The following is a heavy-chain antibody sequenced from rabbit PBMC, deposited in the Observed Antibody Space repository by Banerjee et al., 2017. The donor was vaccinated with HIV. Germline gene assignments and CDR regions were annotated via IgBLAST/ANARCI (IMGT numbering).Heavy chain of an antibody. J-gene: IGHJ3*01. Sequence: QQQLEESGGGLVKPGGTLTLTCKASGIDFSSYYYMCWVSQAPGKGLEWIGCIYTASGTTYYASWAKGRFTISKASSTTVTLQMTSLTAADTATYFCARTGYTGDGFDLWGQGTLVTVS. D-gene: IGHD7-1*01. V-gene: IGHV1S45*01. CDR2: IYTASGTT. CDR3: ARTGYTGDGFDL. CDR1: GIDFSSYYY.